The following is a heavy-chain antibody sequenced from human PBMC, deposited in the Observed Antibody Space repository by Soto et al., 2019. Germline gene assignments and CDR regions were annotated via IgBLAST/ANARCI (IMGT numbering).Heavy chain of an antibody. CDR1: GFTFSSYA. Sequence: GGSLRLSCAASGFTFSSYAMSWVRQAPGKGLEWVSAISGSGGSTYYADSVKGRFTISRDNSKNTLYLQMNSLRAEDTAVYYCAKDPFMTTRLGWFDPWGQGTLVTVSS. CDR2: ISGSGGST. V-gene: IGHV3-23*01. J-gene: IGHJ5*02. CDR3: AKDPFMTTRLGWFDP.